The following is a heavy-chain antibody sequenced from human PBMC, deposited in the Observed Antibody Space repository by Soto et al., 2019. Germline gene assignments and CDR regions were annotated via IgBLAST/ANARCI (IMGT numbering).Heavy chain of an antibody. CDR1: GGSISSYY. CDR3: ARGRGFLTGYSTRYYYYMDV. J-gene: IGHJ6*03. D-gene: IGHD3-9*01. Sequence: SETLSLTCTVSGGSISSYYWSWIRQPPGKGLEWIGYIYYSGSTNYNPSLKSRVTISVDTSKNQFSLKLSSVTAADTAVYYCARGRGFLTGYSTRYYYYMDVWGKGTTVTVS. V-gene: IGHV4-59*01. CDR2: IYYSGST.